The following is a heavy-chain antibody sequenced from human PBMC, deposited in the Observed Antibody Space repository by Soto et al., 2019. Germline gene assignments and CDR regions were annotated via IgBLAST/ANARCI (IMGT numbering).Heavy chain of an antibody. CDR3: ASDEGYCISTSCPDYYYYYGMDV. Sequence: SVKVSCKASGGTFSSYAISWVRQAPGQGLEWMGGIIPIFGTANYAQKFQGRVTITADESTSTAYMELSSLRSEDTAVYYCASDEGYCISTSCPDYYYYYGMDVWGQGTTVTVSS. V-gene: IGHV1-69*13. J-gene: IGHJ6*02. D-gene: IGHD2-2*01. CDR2: IIPIFGTA. CDR1: GGTFSSYA.